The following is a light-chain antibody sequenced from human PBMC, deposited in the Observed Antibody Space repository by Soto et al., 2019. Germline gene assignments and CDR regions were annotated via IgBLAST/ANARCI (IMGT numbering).Light chain of an antibody. CDR1: QSISSY. V-gene: IGKV1-39*01. CDR2: AAS. J-gene: IGKJ1*01. Sequence: DIQMTQSPSSLSASVGDRVTITCRASQSISSYLNWYQQKPGKAPKLLIYAASSLQSGVPSRFIGSGSGTDFTLTISSLQTEDFAADDGQQSYSTPSGTFGQGTKVEIK. CDR3: QQSYSTPSGT.